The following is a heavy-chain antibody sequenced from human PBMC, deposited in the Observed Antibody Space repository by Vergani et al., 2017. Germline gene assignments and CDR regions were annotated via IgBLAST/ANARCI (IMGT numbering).Heavy chain of an antibody. V-gene: IGHV1-69*02. J-gene: IGHJ1*01. D-gene: IGHD3-22*01. Sequence: QVQLVQSGAEVKKPGSSVKVSCKASGGTFSSYTISWVRQAPGQGLEWMGRIIPILGIANYAQKFQGRVTMTADKSTSTAYMELSSLRSEETAVYYCALVSYYDSRGWVWGKGTLVTVSS. CDR3: ALVSYYDSRGWV. CDR1: GGTFSSYT. CDR2: IIPILGIA.